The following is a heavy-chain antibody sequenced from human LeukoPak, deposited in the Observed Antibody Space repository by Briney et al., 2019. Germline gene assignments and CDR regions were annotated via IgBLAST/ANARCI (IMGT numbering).Heavy chain of an antibody. CDR3: ASLPGYSYGARFDY. Sequence: GGSLRLSCAASGFTFSSYGMHWVRQAPGKGLEWVAVISYDGSNKYYADSVKGRFTISRDNSKNTLYLQMNSLRAEDTAVYYCASLPGYSYGARFDYWGQGTLVTVSS. J-gene: IGHJ4*02. CDR1: GFTFSSYG. V-gene: IGHV3-30*03. CDR2: ISYDGSNK. D-gene: IGHD5-18*01.